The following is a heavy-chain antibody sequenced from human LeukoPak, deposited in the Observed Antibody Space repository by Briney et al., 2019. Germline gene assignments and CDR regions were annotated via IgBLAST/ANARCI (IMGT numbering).Heavy chain of an antibody. Sequence: PSEALSLTCSVSGYSISSGYYWGWIRQPPGKGLEWIGSIYHSGSTYYTPSLKSRVTMSVDTSKNQFSLRLSSVTAADTAVYYCARNGNYCDSSGYYSLGCWGQGTLVTVSS. CDR3: ARNGNYCDSSGYYSLGC. D-gene: IGHD3-22*01. J-gene: IGHJ4*02. V-gene: IGHV4-38-2*02. CDR2: IYHSGST. CDR1: GYSISSGYY.